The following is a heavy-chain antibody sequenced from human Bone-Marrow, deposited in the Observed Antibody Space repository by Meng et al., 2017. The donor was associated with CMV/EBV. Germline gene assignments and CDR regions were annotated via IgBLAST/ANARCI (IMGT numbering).Heavy chain of an antibody. CDR3: ARGGSKDYFDY. CDR2: ISSSSSYI. D-gene: IGHD2-2*01. Sequence: SCAASGFTFSSYSMNCVRQAPGKGLEWVSSISSSSSYIYYADSVKGRFTISRDNAKNSLYLQMNSLRAEDTAVYYCARGGSKDYFDYWGQGTLVTVSS. V-gene: IGHV3-21*01. CDR1: GFTFSSYS. J-gene: IGHJ4*02.